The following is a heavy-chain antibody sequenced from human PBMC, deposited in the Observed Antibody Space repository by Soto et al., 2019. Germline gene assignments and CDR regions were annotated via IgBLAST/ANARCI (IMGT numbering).Heavy chain of an antibody. V-gene: IGHV1-8*01. CDR1: GYTFTSYE. Sequence: SVQVSCKACGYTFTSYEINWVRQATGQGLEWMGWMNPNSGNTGYAQKFQGRVTMTRNTSISTAYMELRSLRSEDTDVYYCVRGTTRRFLNAFEIWGQGTMVTGSS. CDR3: VRGTTRRFLNAFEI. J-gene: IGHJ3*02. D-gene: IGHD1-1*01. CDR2: MNPNSGNT.